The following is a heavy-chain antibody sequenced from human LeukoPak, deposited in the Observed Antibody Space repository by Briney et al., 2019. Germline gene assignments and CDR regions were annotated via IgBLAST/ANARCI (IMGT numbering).Heavy chain of an antibody. CDR2: IYTSGST. Sequence: SETLSLTCTVSGGSISSGSYYWSWIRQPAGKGLEWIGRIYTSGSTNYNPSLKSRVTMSVDTSKNQFSLKLSSVTAADTAVYYCAGAYYVPSYYMDVWGKGTTVTVSS. CDR3: AGAYYVPSYYMDV. V-gene: IGHV4-61*02. J-gene: IGHJ6*03. D-gene: IGHD3-22*01. CDR1: GGSISSGSYY.